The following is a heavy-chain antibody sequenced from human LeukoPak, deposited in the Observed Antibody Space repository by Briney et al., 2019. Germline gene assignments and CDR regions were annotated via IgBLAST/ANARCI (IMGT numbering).Heavy chain of an antibody. CDR2: IIPIFGTA. J-gene: IGHJ3*02. CDR3: ARCLRGHYYDSNAFDI. D-gene: IGHD3-22*01. CDR1: GGTFSSYA. Sequence: SVKVSCKASGGTFSSYAISWVRQAPGQGLEWMGAIIPIFGTANYAQKFQGRVTITTDESTSTAYMELSSLRSEDTAVYYCARCLRGHYYDSNAFDIWGQGTMVTVSS. V-gene: IGHV1-69*05.